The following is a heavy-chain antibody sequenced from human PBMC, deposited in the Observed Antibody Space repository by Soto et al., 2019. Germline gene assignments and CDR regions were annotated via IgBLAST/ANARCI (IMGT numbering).Heavy chain of an antibody. CDR1: GGTFSSYT. CDR2: IIPILGIA. CDR3: ARILEYCSGGSCPDY. Sequence: QVQLVQSGAEVKKPGSSVKVSCKASGGTFSSYTISWVRQAPGQGLEWMGRIIPILGIANYAQKVQGRVTITADKSTSTAYMELSSLRSEDTAVYYCARILEYCSGGSCPDYWGQGTLVTVSS. D-gene: IGHD2-15*01. V-gene: IGHV1-69*02. J-gene: IGHJ4*02.